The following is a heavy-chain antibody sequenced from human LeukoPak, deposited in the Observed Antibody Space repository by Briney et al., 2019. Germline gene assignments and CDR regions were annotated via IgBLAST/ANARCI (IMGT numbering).Heavy chain of an antibody. CDR1: GYTFTSYD. D-gene: IGHD2-15*01. Sequence: GASVKVSCKASGYTFTSYDINWVRQATGQGLEWMGWMNPNSGNTGYAQKFQGRVTMTRNTSISTAYMELSSLRSEDTAVYYCARAMGDYCSGGSCSFGDYYMDVWGKGTTVTISS. CDR3: ARAMGDYCSGGSCSFGDYYMDV. CDR2: MNPNSGNT. J-gene: IGHJ6*03. V-gene: IGHV1-8*01.